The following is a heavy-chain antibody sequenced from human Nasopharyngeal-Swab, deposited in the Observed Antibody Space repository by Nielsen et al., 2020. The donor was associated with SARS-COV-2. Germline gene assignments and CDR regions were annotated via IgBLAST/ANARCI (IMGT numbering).Heavy chain of an antibody. V-gene: IGHV2-70*20. CDR3: ARILVGRYYGSGSYYYFDY. CDR1: GFSLSTSGTC. Sequence: SGPTLVKPTQTLTLTCTFSGFSLSTSGTCVSWVRQPPGKALEWLALIDWDDDKYYSTSLKTRLTISKDTSKNQVVLTMTNMDPVDTATYYCARILVGRYYGSGSYYYFDYWGQGTLVTVSS. D-gene: IGHD3-10*01. J-gene: IGHJ4*02. CDR2: IDWDDDK.